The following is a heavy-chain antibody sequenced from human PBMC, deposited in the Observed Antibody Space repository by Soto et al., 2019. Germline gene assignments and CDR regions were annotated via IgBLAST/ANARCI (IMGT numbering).Heavy chain of an antibody. CDR1: GGSISSSSYY. D-gene: IGHD3-16*01. CDR2: IYYSGST. Sequence: SETLSLTCTVSGGSISSSSYYWGWIRQPPGKGLEWIGSIYYSGSTYYNPSLKSRVTISVDTSKNQFSLKLSSVTAADTAVYYCAMLSPRAYWGQGTLVTVSS. CDR3: AMLSPRAY. J-gene: IGHJ4*02. V-gene: IGHV4-39*01.